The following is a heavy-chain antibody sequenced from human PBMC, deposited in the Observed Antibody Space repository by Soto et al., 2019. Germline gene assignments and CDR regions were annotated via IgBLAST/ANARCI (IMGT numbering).Heavy chain of an antibody. J-gene: IGHJ6*03. CDR1: GFTLRGSA. CDR3: ARRARPDFYYMDV. Sequence: GGSLRLSCAASGFTLRGSAMAWVRQAPGKGLEYVSGISSNGVGTYYANSVQGRFTISRDNSKNTVYLQMGSLRPEDMAVYYCARRARPDFYYMDVWGKGTTVTVSS. V-gene: IGHV3-64*01. D-gene: IGHD6-6*01. CDR2: ISSNGVGT.